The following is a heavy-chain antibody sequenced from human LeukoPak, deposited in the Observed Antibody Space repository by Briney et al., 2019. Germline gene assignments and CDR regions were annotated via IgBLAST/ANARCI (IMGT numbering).Heavy chain of an antibody. D-gene: IGHD5-12*01. CDR3: ARAMRVDRFFDY. Sequence: SQTLSLTCTVSGRSFNSGSYYWSWIRQPAGKGLEWVGRIYTSGSTNYNPSLKSRVTISVATSKNPFSLQVTSLTAPDTAVYYCARAMRVDRFFDYWGEGILVTVSS. J-gene: IGHJ4*02. V-gene: IGHV4-61*02. CDR1: GRSFNSGSYY. CDR2: IYTSGST.